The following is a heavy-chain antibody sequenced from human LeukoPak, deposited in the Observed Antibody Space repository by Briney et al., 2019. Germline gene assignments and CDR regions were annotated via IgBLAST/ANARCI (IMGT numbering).Heavy chain of an antibody. J-gene: IGHJ4*02. V-gene: IGHV3-23*01. CDR3: AKGNKEANSRISRIDY. CDR1: GFTFSSYA. CDR2: MSGSGDST. D-gene: IGHD1-14*01. Sequence: GGSLRLSCAASGFTFSSYAMSWVRQAPGKGLEWVSVMSGSGDSTHYADSVKGRFTISRDNSKNTLCLQMNSLRAEDTAVYYCAKGNKEANSRISRIDYWGQGTLVTVSS.